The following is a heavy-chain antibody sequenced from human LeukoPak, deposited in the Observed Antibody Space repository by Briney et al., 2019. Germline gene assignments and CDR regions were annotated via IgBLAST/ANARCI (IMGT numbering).Heavy chain of an antibody. Sequence: MSSETLSLTCAVYGGSFSGYYWSWIRQPPGKGLEWIGEINHSGSTNYSPSLKSRVTISVDTSKNQFSLKLSSVTAADTAVYYCARGGMTIFGVVIGRAFDYWGQGTLVTVSS. CDR3: ARGGMTIFGVVIGRAFDY. D-gene: IGHD3-3*01. V-gene: IGHV4-34*01. CDR1: GGSFSGYY. J-gene: IGHJ4*02. CDR2: INHSGST.